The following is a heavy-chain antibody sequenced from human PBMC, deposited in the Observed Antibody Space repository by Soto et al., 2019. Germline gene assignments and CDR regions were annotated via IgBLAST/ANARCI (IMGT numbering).Heavy chain of an antibody. D-gene: IGHD6-19*01. CDR2: IWYDGSNK. V-gene: IGHV3-33*01. Sequence: QVQLVESGGGVVQPGRSLRLSCAASGFTFSSYGMHWVRQAPGKGLEWVAGIWYDGSNKYYADSVKGRFTISRDNSKNTLYGQMNSLRAEDTAVYYCARGGSPLYSSGWYSFDYWGPGTLVTLPS. CDR3: ARGGSPLYSSGWYSFDY. CDR1: GFTFSSYG. J-gene: IGHJ4*02.